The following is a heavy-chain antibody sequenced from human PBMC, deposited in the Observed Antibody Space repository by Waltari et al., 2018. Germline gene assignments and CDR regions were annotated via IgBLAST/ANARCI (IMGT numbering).Heavy chain of an antibody. Sequence: QVQLQESGPGLVKPSETLSLTCTVSGGSISSYSWSWIRQPPGKGLEWIGYIYYSGSTNYNPSLKSRVTISVDTSKNQFSLKLSSVTAADTAVYYCACHSVAGYYFDYWGQGTLVTVSS. CDR2: IYYSGST. D-gene: IGHD6-19*01. J-gene: IGHJ4*02. CDR3: ACHSVAGYYFDY. V-gene: IGHV4-59*01. CDR1: GGSISSYS.